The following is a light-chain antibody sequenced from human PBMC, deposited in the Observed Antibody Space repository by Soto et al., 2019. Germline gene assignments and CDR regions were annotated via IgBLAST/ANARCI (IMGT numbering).Light chain of an antibody. V-gene: IGKV1-39*01. CDR2: AAS. CDR1: ESISRH. CDR3: QQDYSTLAT. Sequence: DIQMSQSASSLSASVGDRVTITCRAAESISRHLNWYQQKPGRAPDLLIYAASTLQNGVPSRFTGSGSGTEFTLTITGLQLEDFATYYCQQDYSTLATFGQGTRLEIK. J-gene: IGKJ5*01.